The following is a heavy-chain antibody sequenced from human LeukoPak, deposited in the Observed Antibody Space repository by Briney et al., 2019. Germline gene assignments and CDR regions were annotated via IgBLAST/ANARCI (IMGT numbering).Heavy chain of an antibody. CDR2: INPNSGGT. D-gene: IGHD3-10*01. V-gene: IGHV1-2*04. J-gene: IGHJ5*02. CDR1: GYTFTGYY. Sequence: ASVKVSCKASGYTFTGYYMHWVRQAPGQGLEWMGWINPNSGGTNYAQKFQGWVTMTRDTSISTAYMELSRLRSDDTAVHYCARDTGGLLWFGELDENWFDPWGQGTLVTVSS. CDR3: ARDTGGLLWFGELDENWFDP.